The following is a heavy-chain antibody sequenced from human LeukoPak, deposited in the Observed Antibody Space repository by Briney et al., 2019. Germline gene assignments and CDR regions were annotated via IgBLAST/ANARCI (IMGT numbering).Heavy chain of an antibody. V-gene: IGHV3-48*03. CDR1: GFTFSIYE. J-gene: IGHJ4*02. Sequence: GGSLRLSCAASGFTFSIYEINGVRQAPGKGLEWVSYISSSGSTIYYADSVKGRFTISRDNAKNSLYLQMNSLRAEDTAVYYCARDGVYMSGALYWGQGTLVTVSS. D-gene: IGHD6-19*01. CDR3: ARDGVYMSGALY. CDR2: ISSSGSTI.